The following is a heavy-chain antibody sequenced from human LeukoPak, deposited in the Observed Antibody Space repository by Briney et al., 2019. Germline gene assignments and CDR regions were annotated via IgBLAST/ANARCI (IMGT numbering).Heavy chain of an antibody. CDR1: GGSIGGSAYY. D-gene: IGHD4-23*01. J-gene: IGHJ5*02. CDR3: ARVVTPEQWFDP. V-gene: IGHV4-39*07. CDR2: IYYSGST. Sequence: SETLSLTCTVSGGSIGGSAYYWAWIRQPPGKGLEWIGSIYYSGSTYYNPSLKSRVTISVDTSKNQFSLKLSSVTAADTAVYYCARVVTPEQWFDPWGQGTLVTVSS.